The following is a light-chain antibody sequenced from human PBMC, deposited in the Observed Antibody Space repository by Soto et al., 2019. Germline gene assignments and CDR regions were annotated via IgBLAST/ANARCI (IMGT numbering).Light chain of an antibody. J-gene: IGLJ2*01. Sequence: QPVLTQPASVSGSPGQSITISCTGTSSDVGGYNYVSWYQHHPGKAPKLMIYEVSNRPSGVSNRFSGSKSDNTASLTISGLQAEDEADYYCSSYTRRTTLVFGGGTKLTVL. V-gene: IGLV2-14*01. CDR2: EVS. CDR1: SSDVGGYNY. CDR3: SSYTRRTTLV.